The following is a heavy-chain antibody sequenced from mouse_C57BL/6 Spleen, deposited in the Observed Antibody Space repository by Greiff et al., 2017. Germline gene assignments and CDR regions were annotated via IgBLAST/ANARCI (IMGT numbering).Heavy chain of an antibody. CDR3: AIEYDYDEAMDY. D-gene: IGHD2-4*01. CDR2: ISSGGSYT. CDR1: GFTFSSYG. J-gene: IGHJ4*01. V-gene: IGHV5-6*01. Sequence: EVKLVQSGGDLVKPGGSLKLSCAASGFTFSSYGMSWVRQTPDKRLEWVATISSGGSYTYYPDSVKGRFTISRDNAKNTLYLQMSSLKSEDTAMYYCAIEYDYDEAMDYWGQGTSVTVSA.